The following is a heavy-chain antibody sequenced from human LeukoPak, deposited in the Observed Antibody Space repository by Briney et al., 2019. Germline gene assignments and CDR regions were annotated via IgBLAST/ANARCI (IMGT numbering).Heavy chain of an antibody. Sequence: PSETLSLTCTVSGGSISSYYWSWIRQPPGKGLEWIGYIYYSGSTNYNPSLKSRVTISVDTSKNQFSLKLSSVTAADTAVYYCATIWFGESKNWFDPWGQGTLVTVSS. J-gene: IGHJ5*02. D-gene: IGHD3-10*01. CDR3: ATIWFGESKNWFDP. CDR1: GGSISSYY. V-gene: IGHV4-59*01. CDR2: IYYSGST.